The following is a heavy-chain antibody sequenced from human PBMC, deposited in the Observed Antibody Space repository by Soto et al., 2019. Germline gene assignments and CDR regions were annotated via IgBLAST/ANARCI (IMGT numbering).Heavy chain of an antibody. V-gene: IGHV1-69*13. J-gene: IGHJ4*02. D-gene: IGHD6-6*01. CDR2: IIPIFTTT. CDR3: ARPSGLLGQYSALVDY. Sequence: SVKVSCKASGGTFSNSAIAWVRQAPGQGLEWLGMIIPIFTTTNYAQKFKDRLTVSADGSTSTAYMELSGLKSEDTAVYFCARPSGLLGQYSALVDYWGQGTLVTVSS. CDR1: GGTFSNSA.